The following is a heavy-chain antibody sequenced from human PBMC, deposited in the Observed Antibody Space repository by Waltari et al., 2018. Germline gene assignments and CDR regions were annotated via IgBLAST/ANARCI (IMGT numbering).Heavy chain of an antibody. D-gene: IGHD5-12*01. J-gene: IGHJ4*02. CDR3: ARLLSGYDSGGY. Sequence: QVQLQESGPGLVKPSETLSLTCAVSGYSISSGYYWGWIRQPPGKGLEWIGSIYHSGSTYYNPSLKSRVTISVDTSKNQFSLKLSSVTAADTAVYYCARLLSGYDSGGYWGQGTLVTVSS. V-gene: IGHV4-38-2*01. CDR2: IYHSGST. CDR1: GYSISSGYY.